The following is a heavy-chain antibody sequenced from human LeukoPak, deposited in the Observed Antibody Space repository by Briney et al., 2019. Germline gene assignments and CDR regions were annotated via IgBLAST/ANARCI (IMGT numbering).Heavy chain of an antibody. CDR2: IIPILGIA. Sequence: SVKVSCKASGGTFSSYTVSWVRQAPGQGLEWMGRIIPILGIANYAQKFQGRVTITADKSTSTAYMELSSLRSEDTAVYYCASRGYSYGTNWFDPWGQGTLVTVSS. V-gene: IGHV1-69*02. CDR3: ASRGYSYGTNWFDP. J-gene: IGHJ5*02. D-gene: IGHD5-18*01. CDR1: GGTFSSYT.